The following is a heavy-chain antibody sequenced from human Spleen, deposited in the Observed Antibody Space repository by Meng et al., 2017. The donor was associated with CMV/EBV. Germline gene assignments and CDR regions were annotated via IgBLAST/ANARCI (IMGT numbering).Heavy chain of an antibody. CDR3: AKDLYLYYYGSGSYYNGYYGMDV. D-gene: IGHD3-10*01. J-gene: IGHJ6*02. V-gene: IGHV3-53*01. Sequence: GESLKISCAASGFTVRSSYMAWVRQAPGKGLEWVSVIYSGGNTYYADSVKGRFTISRDNSKNTLYLQMNSLRAEDTAVYYCAKDLYLYYYGSGSYYNGYYGMDVWGQGTTVTVSS. CDR2: IYSGGNT. CDR1: GFTVRSSY.